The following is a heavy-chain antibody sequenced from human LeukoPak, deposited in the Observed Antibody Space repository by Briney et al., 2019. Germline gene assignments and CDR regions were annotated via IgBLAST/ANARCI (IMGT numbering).Heavy chain of an antibody. CDR3: ARPDYYDSSGYYT. J-gene: IGHJ5*02. CDR2: INHSGST. D-gene: IGHD3-22*01. V-gene: IGHV4-34*01. Sequence: SETLSLTCAVYGGSFSGYYWSWIRQPPGKGLEWIGEINHSGSTNYNPSLKSRVTISVDTSKNQFSLKLSSVTAADTAVYYCARPDYYDSSGYYTWGQGTLVTVSS. CDR1: GGSFSGYY.